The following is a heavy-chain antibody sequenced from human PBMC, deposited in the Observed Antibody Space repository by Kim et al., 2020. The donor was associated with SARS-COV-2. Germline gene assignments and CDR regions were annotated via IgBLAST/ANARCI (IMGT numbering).Heavy chain of an antibody. CDR2: IDWDDDK. CDR1: GFSLLTSGMC. J-gene: IGHJ6*03. CDR3: ARIRGTGTTRSQSSRYYMDV. D-gene: IGHD1-7*01. V-gene: IGHV2-70*11. Sequence: SGPTLVNPTQTLTLTCTFSGFSLLTSGMCVNWIRQPPGKALEWLARIDWDDDKYYNTSLKTRLTISKDTSKNQVVLIMTNMDPVDTATYYCARIRGTGTTRSQSSRYYMDVWGKGTTVTVSS.